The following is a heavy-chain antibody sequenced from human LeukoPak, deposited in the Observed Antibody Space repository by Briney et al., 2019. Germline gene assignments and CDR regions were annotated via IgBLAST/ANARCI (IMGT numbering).Heavy chain of an antibody. CDR1: GGSISSGSYY. CDR3: ASAYCGGDCYRNYYYYYMDV. CDR2: IYTSGST. V-gene: IGHV4-61*02. D-gene: IGHD2-21*01. Sequence: PSETLSLTCTVSGGSISSGSYYWSWVRQPAGKGLELIGRIYTSGSTDYNPSLKSRVTISVDTSKNQFSLKLSSVTAADTAVYYCASAYCGGDCYRNYYYYYMDVWGKGTTVTVSS. J-gene: IGHJ6*03.